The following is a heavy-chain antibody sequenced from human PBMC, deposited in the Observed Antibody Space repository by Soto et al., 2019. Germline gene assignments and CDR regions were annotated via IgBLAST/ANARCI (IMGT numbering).Heavy chain of an antibody. D-gene: IGHD4-17*01. CDR2: LTPNIGDT. CDR1: GYTFTNYD. Sequence: QVQLVQSGAEVKKPGASVKVSCKAAGYTFTNYDINWVRQASGQGLEWMGWLTPNIGDTGIAQKFRGRLTMTRNTSISTAYMELSSLRSEDSAVYYCARENGDFDYWGQGSQVTVSS. CDR3: ARENGDFDY. J-gene: IGHJ4*02. V-gene: IGHV1-8*01.